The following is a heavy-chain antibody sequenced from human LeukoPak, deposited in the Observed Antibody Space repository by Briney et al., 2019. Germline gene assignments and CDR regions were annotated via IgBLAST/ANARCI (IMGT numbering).Heavy chain of an antibody. CDR3: ACPMTNGDYDAFDI. D-gene: IGHD2-8*01. CDR2: ISSDGSDK. V-gene: IGHV3-30*07. CDR1: GFTFSIHA. Sequence: PGGSLRLSCAASGFTFSIHAMHWVRQAPGKGLEWVAVISSDGSDKYYADSVKGRFTISRDNSKNTLYLQMNSLRAEDTAVYFCACPMTNGDYDAFDIWGQGTMVTVSS. J-gene: IGHJ3*02.